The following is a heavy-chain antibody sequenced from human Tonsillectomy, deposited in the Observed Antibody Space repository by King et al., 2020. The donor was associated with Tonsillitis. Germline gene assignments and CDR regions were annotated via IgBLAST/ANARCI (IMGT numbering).Heavy chain of an antibody. Sequence: QLVQSGAEVKKPGASVKVSCKASGYTFTSYGITWVRQAPGQGLEWMGWISAYNGYTNYAQKMQGRVTMTTDTSTSTAYMELRSLRSDDTAVYYCARTDSSGYVEDLDYWGQGTLVTVSS. J-gene: IGHJ4*02. CDR3: ARTDSSGYVEDLDY. CDR1: GYTFTSYG. CDR2: ISAYNGYT. D-gene: IGHD3-22*01. V-gene: IGHV1-18*01.